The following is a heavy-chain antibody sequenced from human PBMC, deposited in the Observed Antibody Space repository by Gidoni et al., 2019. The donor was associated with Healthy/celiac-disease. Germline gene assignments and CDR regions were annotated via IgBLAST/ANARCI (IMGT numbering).Heavy chain of an antibody. V-gene: IGHV1-2*02. CDR2: INPNSGGT. D-gene: IGHD3-22*01. J-gene: IGHJ4*02. Sequence: QVQLVQSGAEVKKPAASVKVSCKASGYTFTGYYMHWVRQATGQGLEWMGWINPNSGGTNYAQKFQGRVTMTRDTSISTAYMELSRLRSDDTAVYYCARIWDYYDSSGHPPAPFDYWGQGTLVTVSS. CDR3: ARIWDYYDSSGHPPAPFDY. CDR1: GYTFTGYY.